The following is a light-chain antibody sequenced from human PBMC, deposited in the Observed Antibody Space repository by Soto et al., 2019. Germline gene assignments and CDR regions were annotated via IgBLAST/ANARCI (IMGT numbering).Light chain of an antibody. J-gene: IGKJ1*01. V-gene: IGKV1-5*03. CDR3: QQYDSYSAT. Sequence: DIQMTQSPSTLSASVGDRVTITCRASQSIGTWLAWYQQKPGKAPNLLIYKASSLKSGVSSRFSGSGSGTEFTLTISSLQPDDVANYYCQQYDSYSATFGRGTKVEIK. CDR1: QSIGTW. CDR2: KAS.